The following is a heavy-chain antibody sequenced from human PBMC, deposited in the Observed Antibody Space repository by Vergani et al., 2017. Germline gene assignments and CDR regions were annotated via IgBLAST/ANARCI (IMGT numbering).Heavy chain of an antibody. D-gene: IGHD6-6*01. CDR3: AKDLGTSSGGGWFDP. CDR1: GFTSAGYA. J-gene: IGHJ5*02. Sequence: EVQLEESGGGLVLPGRSLRLSCVASGFTSAGYAMHWVRQAQGKGLEWFSGISWNSNSIGYADSVKGRFTISRDNAKNSLYLQMNSLRAEDTALYYCAKDLGTSSGGGWFDPWGQGTLVTVSS. CDR2: ISWNSNSI. V-gene: IGHV3-9*02.